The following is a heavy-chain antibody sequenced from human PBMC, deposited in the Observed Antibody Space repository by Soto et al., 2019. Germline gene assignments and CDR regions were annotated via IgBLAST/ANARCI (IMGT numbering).Heavy chain of an antibody. J-gene: IGHJ3*02. Sequence: QVQLQESGPGLVKPSQTLSLTCTVSGGSISSGGYYWSWIRQHPGKGLEWIGYIYYSGSTYYNPSLKSRVTISVYTSKNQTSLKLSSVTAADTAVYYCARDVPGARYCDILTGYYTSGAFDIWGQGTMVTVSS. CDR1: GGSISSGGYY. CDR3: ARDVPGARYCDILTGYYTSGAFDI. CDR2: IYYSGST. D-gene: IGHD3-9*01. V-gene: IGHV4-31*03.